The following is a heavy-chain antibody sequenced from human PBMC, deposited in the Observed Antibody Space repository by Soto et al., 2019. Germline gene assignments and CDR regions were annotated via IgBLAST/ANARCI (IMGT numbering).Heavy chain of an antibody. Sequence: PSETLSLTCAVYGGSFSGYYWSWIRQPPGKGLEWIGEINHSGCTNNNPSLKSRVTISVDTSKNQFSLKLSSVTAADTAVYYCARVTGGDDYYFDYWGQGTLVTVSS. CDR3: ARVTGGDDYYFDY. J-gene: IGHJ4*02. D-gene: IGHD4-17*01. CDR1: GGSFSGYY. V-gene: IGHV4-34*01. CDR2: INHSGCT.